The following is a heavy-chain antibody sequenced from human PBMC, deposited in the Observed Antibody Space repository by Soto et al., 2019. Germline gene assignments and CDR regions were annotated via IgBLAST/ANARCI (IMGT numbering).Heavy chain of an antibody. D-gene: IGHD6-6*01. V-gene: IGHV1-58*01. CDR3: AAEYSSSSLYYYGMDV. J-gene: IGHJ6*02. CDR1: GFTFTSSA. Sequence: SVKVSCKASGFTFTSSAVQWVRQARGQRLEWIGWIVVGSGNTNYAQKFQERVTITRDMSTSTAYMELSSLRSEDTAVYYCAAEYSSSSLYYYGMDVWGQGTTVTVSS. CDR2: IVVGSGNT.